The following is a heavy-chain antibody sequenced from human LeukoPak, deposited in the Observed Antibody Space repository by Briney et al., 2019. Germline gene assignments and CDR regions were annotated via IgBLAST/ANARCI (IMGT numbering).Heavy chain of an antibody. J-gene: IGHJ4*02. CDR3: ARRLRPGDYFDY. CDR1: GGSIDSSTYY. Sequence: PSETLSLTCTVSGGSIDSSTYYWAWIRQPPGKGLEWIGSFYNSGSTYRNPSLSSRVTIFADMSKNQSSLKLTSVTAADTAVYYCARRLRPGDYFDYWGQGILVTVSS. V-gene: IGHV4-39*01. D-gene: IGHD3-16*01. CDR2: FYNSGST.